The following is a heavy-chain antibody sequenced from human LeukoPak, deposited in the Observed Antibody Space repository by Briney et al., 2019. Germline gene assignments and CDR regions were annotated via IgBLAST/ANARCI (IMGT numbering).Heavy chain of an antibody. D-gene: IGHD6-13*01. V-gene: IGHV3-48*03. CDR3: ARVAAGLDY. J-gene: IGHJ4*02. CDR2: ISSSGSTI. CDR1: GFSFSSYG. Sequence: GGSLRLSCAASGFSFSSYGMNWVRQAPGKGLEWISYISSSGSTIYYAESVKGRFTISRDNAKNSLYLQMNSLRAEVTAVYYCARVAAGLDYWGQGTLVTVSA.